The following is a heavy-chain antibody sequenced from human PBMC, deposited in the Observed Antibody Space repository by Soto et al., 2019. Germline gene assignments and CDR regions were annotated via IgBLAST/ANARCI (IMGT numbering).Heavy chain of an antibody. CDR1: GFTFSSYA. Sequence: GGSLRLSCAASGFTFSSYAMHCVRQAPGKGLEWVAVISYDGSNKYYADSVKGRFTISRDNSKNTLYLQMNSLRAEDTAVYYCARATIFGVVTAYWGQGTLVTVSS. CDR2: ISYDGSNK. V-gene: IGHV3-30-3*01. D-gene: IGHD3-3*01. J-gene: IGHJ4*02. CDR3: ARATIFGVVTAY.